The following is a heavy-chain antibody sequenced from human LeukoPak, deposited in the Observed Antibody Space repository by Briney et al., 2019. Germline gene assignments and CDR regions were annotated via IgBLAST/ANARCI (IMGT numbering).Heavy chain of an antibody. D-gene: IGHD5-24*01. Sequence: SVKVSCKASGFTFTSSAVQWVRQARGQRLEWIGWIVVGSGNTNYAQKFQERVTITRDMSTSTAYMVLSSLRSEDTAVYYCAARGLEMATIQYYFDYWGQGTLVTVSS. CDR1: GFTFTSSA. J-gene: IGHJ4*02. V-gene: IGHV1-58*01. CDR3: AARGLEMATIQYYFDY. CDR2: IVVGSGNT.